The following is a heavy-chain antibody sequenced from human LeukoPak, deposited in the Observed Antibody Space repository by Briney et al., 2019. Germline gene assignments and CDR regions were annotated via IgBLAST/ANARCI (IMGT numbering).Heavy chain of an antibody. Sequence: AVKVSCKASGYSFTSYGISWVRQAPGQGLEWMGRIIPILGIANYAQKFQGRVTITADKSTSTAYMEPSSLRSEDTAVYYCARNLNSGSYFGYWGQGTLVTVSS. CDR1: GYSFTSYG. D-gene: IGHD1-26*01. V-gene: IGHV1-69*04. CDR2: IIPILGIA. J-gene: IGHJ4*02. CDR3: ARNLNSGSYFGY.